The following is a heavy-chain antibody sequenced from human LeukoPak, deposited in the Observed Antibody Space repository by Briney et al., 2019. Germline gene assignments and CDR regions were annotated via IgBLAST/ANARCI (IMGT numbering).Heavy chain of an antibody. J-gene: IGHJ5*02. D-gene: IGHD3-16*01. CDR2: INPYSGAT. Sequence: GASVKVSCKASGYTFTDYFIHWVRQTPGHRPEWIGWINPYSGATNYAKFFQGRVTMTRDTSITTVYMDLSRLTSDDTAVYYCAKVKGWYSYADLESWGQGTLVTVSS. V-gene: IGHV1-2*02. CDR1: GYTFTDYF. CDR3: AKVKGWYSYADLES.